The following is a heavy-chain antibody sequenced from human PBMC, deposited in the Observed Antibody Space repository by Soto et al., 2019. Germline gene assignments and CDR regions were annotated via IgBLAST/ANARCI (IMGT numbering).Heavy chain of an antibody. CDR2: IYYSGST. CDR1: GGSISSYY. Sequence: SETLSLTCTVSGGSISSYYWSWIRQPPGKGLEWIGYIYYSGSTNYNPSLKSRVTISVDTSKNQFSLKLSSVTAADTAVYYCARGEDALLWFGESHWLDPWGQGTLVTVSS. V-gene: IGHV4-59*01. D-gene: IGHD3-10*01. CDR3: ARGEDALLWFGESHWLDP. J-gene: IGHJ5*02.